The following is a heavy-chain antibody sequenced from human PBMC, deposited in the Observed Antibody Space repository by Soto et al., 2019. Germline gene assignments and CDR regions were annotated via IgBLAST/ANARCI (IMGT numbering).Heavy chain of an antibody. CDR2: INPSGGST. Sequence: QVQLVQSGAEVKKPGASVKISCKASGYTFTSYYMHWVRQAPGPGLEWMVIINPSGGSTNYPQKLQGRVAMTRDTSTSTIDMELNSLTSEDTSVYYCARPPYPGCINAVCYPLDYWGQGTLVTVCS. J-gene: IGHJ4*02. D-gene: IGHD2-8*01. V-gene: IGHV1-46*01. CDR3: ARPPYPGCINAVCYPLDY. CDR1: GYTFTSYY.